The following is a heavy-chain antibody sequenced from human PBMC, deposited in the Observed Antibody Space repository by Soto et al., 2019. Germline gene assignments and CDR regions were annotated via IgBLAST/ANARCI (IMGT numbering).Heavy chain of an antibody. Sequence: QVQLVQSGAEVKKPGSSVKVSCKASGGTFSSYTISWVRQAPGQGLEWMGRIIPILGIANYAQKFQGRVTITADKSTSTAYMELSSLRSEDTAVYCCARTEYYYGPGAHPLGWFDPWGQGTLVTVSS. D-gene: IGHD3-10*01. V-gene: IGHV1-69*02. CDR2: IIPILGIA. J-gene: IGHJ5*02. CDR3: ARTEYYYGPGAHPLGWFDP. CDR1: GGTFSSYT.